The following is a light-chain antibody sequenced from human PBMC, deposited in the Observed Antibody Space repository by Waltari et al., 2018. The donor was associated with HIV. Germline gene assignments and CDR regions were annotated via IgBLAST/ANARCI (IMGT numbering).Light chain of an antibody. Sequence: DIEMTESTSSLSASVGDRLTISCRASRDISKYLNWYQEKPGKPPKPLLYDASNLQTGGPSRFSASGSSTHFNFPISSLQPDDIATYFCQQLDDQPPYTFGQGTKLDIK. V-gene: IGKV1-33*01. CDR2: DAS. CDR3: QQLDDQPPYT. CDR1: RDISKY. J-gene: IGKJ2*01.